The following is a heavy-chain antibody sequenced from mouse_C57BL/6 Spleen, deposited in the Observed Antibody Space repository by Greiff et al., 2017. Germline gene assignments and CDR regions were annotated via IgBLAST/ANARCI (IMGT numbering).Heavy chain of an antibody. Sequence: VQLKESGPGLVKPSQSLSLTCSVTGYSITSGYYWNWIRQFPGNKLEWMGYISYDGSNNYNPSLKNRISITRDTSKNQFFLKLNSVTTEDTATYYCARGITTVVAMDYWGQGTSVTVSS. CDR3: ARGITTVVAMDY. CDR2: ISYDGSN. D-gene: IGHD1-1*01. CDR1: GYSITSGYY. J-gene: IGHJ4*01. V-gene: IGHV3-6*01.